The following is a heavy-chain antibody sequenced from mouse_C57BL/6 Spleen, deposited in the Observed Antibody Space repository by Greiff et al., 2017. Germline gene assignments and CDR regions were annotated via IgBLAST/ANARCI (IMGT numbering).Heavy chain of an antibody. D-gene: IGHD1-1*01. V-gene: IGHV1-50*01. CDR2: IDPSDSYT. J-gene: IGHJ2*01. Sequence: QVQLQQPGAELVKPGASVKLSCKASGYTFTSYWMQWVKQRPGQGLEWIGEIDPSDSYTNYNQKFKGKATLTVDTSSSTAYMQLSSLTSEDSSVYYCARSTVVARYYFDYWGQGTTLTFSS. CDR3: ARSTVVARYYFDY. CDR1: GYTFTSYW.